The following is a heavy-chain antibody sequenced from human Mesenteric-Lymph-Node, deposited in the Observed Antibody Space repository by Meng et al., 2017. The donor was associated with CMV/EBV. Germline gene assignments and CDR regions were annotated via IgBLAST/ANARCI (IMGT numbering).Heavy chain of an antibody. Sequence: VHLMQGGAGLLKPSETLSLTCAVLGGSFSGYYCSWIRQPPGEGLEWIGEINHSGSTNYNPSLKSRVTISVDTSKNQFSLKLSSVTAADTAVYYCARHQRWLKSEGGFNYWGQGTLVTVSS. V-gene: IGHV4-34*01. D-gene: IGHD4-23*01. J-gene: IGHJ4*02. CDR2: INHSGST. CDR3: ARHQRWLKSEGGFNY. CDR1: GGSFSGYY.